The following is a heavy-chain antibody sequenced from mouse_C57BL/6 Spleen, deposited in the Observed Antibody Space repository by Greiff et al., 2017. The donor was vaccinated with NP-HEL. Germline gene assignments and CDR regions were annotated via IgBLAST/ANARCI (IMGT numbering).Heavy chain of an antibody. J-gene: IGHJ4*01. Sequence: EVQVVESGPVLVKPGASVKMSCKASGYTFTDYYMNWVKQSHGKSLEWIGVINPYNGGTSYNQKFKGKATLTVDKSSSTAYMELNSLTSEDSAVYYCASSSYYAMDYWGQGTSVTVSS. D-gene: IGHD1-1*01. V-gene: IGHV1-19*01. CDR2: INPYNGGT. CDR3: ASSSYYAMDY. CDR1: GYTFTDYY.